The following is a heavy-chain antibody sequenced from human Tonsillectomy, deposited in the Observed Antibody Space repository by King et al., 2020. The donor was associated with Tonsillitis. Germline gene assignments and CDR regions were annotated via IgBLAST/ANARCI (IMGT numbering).Heavy chain of an antibody. V-gene: IGHV4-34*01. CDR3: ARGPRRSGNYHGYYYYYMDV. J-gene: IGHJ6*03. Sequence: VQLQQWGAGLLKPSETLSLTCAVSGGSFSGYHWTWIRQSPGKGLEWVGEISHYGTTTYNPSLQSRITISLDTSKNLLSLNLSSVTAADAAVYYCARGPRRSGNYHGYYYYYMDVWGKGTTVTVSS. CDR2: ISHYGTT. CDR1: GGSFSGYH. D-gene: IGHD1-26*01.